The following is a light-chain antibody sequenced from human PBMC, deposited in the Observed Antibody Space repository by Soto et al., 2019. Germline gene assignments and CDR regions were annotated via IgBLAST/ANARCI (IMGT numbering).Light chain of an antibody. J-gene: IGKJ4*01. CDR1: QSVSSNY. CDR2: GAS. V-gene: IGKV3-20*01. Sequence: EIVLTQSPGTLSLSPGERATLSCRASQSVSSNYLAWYQQKPGLAPRLLVYGASHRATGIPDRFSGSGSGTDFTLTISRLEPEDFAVYYCQQYGSSPRLTFGGGTKVDIK. CDR3: QQYGSSPRLT.